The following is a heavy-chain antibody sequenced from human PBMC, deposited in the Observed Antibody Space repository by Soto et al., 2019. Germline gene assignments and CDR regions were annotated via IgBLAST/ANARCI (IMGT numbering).Heavy chain of an antibody. CDR2: ISYDGSNK. Sequence: LRLSCAASGFTFSSYAMHWVRQAPGKGLEWVAVISYDGSNKYYADSVKGRFTISRDNSKNTLYLQMNSLRAEDTAVYYCARDQVVVVAATPTIYYYYGMDVWGQGTTVTVSS. J-gene: IGHJ6*02. D-gene: IGHD2-15*01. V-gene: IGHV3-30-3*01. CDR1: GFTFSSYA. CDR3: ARDQVVVVAATPTIYYYYGMDV.